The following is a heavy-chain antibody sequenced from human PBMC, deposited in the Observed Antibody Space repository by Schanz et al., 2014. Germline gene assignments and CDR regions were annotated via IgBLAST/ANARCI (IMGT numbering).Heavy chain of an antibody. Sequence: EVQLVESGGGLIHPGGSLRLSCAVSGFTVNTNYMTWVRQAPGKGLECVSILYIRSTYYADSVKGRFTISRDNSKNTLYLQMSSLRLEDTAVYYCAKDRLLGYQLQDAFDIWGQGTLVTVSS. V-gene: IGHV3-53*01. J-gene: IGHJ3*02. CDR1: GFTVNTNY. D-gene: IGHD2-2*01. CDR2: LYIRST. CDR3: AKDRLLGYQLQDAFDI.